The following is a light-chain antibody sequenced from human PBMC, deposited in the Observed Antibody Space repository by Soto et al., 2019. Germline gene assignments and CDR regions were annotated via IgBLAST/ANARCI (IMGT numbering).Light chain of an antibody. V-gene: IGLV2-8*01. CDR3: TSYAGGNNI. CDR2: EVN. Sequence: QSALTQPPSVSGSPGQSVTISCTGTSSDVGAYNYVSWYQQHPGKVPKLMVYEVNKRPSGVPDRFSGSKSGNTASLTVSGLQAEDEADYYCTSYAGGNNIFGTGTKVTIL. CDR1: SSDVGAYNY. J-gene: IGLJ1*01.